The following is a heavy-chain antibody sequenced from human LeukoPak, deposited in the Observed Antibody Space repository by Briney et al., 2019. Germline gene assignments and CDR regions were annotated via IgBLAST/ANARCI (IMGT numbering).Heavy chain of an antibody. J-gene: IGHJ3*02. CDR3: ARESPYYYDSSDAFDI. Sequence: GGSLRLSCAASGFTFSSYWMSWVRQAPGKGLEWVASIKHDGSEKYYVASVKGRFTISRDNAKDSLYLKMNSLRAEDTAVYYCARESPYYYDSSDAFDIWGQGTMVTVSS. CDR2: IKHDGSEK. V-gene: IGHV3-7*03. D-gene: IGHD3-22*01. CDR1: GFTFSSYW.